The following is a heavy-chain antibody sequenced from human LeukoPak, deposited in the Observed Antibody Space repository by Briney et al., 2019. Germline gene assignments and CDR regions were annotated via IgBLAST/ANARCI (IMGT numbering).Heavy chain of an antibody. D-gene: IGHD3-22*01. J-gene: IGHJ3*02. CDR1: GFTFSSYG. Sequence: GGSLRLSCAASGFTFSSYGMSWVRQAPGKGLEWVSAISGSGGSTYYADSVKGRFTISRDNSKNTLYLQMNSLRAEDTAVYYCATTGTNYYDSSGYYSGAFDIWGQGTMVTVSS. CDR3: ATTGTNYYDSSGYYSGAFDI. V-gene: IGHV3-23*01. CDR2: ISGSGGST.